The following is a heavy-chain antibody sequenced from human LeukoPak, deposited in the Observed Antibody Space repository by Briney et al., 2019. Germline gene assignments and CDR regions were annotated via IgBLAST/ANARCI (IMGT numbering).Heavy chain of an antibody. Sequence: GASVKVSCKASGGTFSSYAISWVRQAPGQGLEWMGGIIPIFGTANHAQKFQGRVTITADESTSTAYMELSSLRSEDTAVYYCARGSDTAMADYFDYWGQGTLVTVSS. D-gene: IGHD5-18*01. CDR3: ARGSDTAMADYFDY. J-gene: IGHJ4*02. CDR1: GGTFSSYA. V-gene: IGHV1-69*13. CDR2: IIPIFGTA.